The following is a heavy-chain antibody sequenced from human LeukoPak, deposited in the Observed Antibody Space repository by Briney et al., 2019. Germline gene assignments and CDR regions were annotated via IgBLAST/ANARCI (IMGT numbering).Heavy chain of an antibody. V-gene: IGHV4-39*01. D-gene: IGHD3/OR15-3a*01. J-gene: IGHJ5*01. CDR2: IYSGRTT. CDR3: LRHDGQSGWTIGALDS. CDR1: AGSISSSSHH. Sequence: SETLSLTCTVSAGSISSSSHHWGWIRQSPGKGLEWIGSIYSGRTTYYNPSISSRVTIFVVTSKNQFSLQLNSVTAAGTAGHFCLRHDGQSGWTIGALDSWGQGPLDTVSS.